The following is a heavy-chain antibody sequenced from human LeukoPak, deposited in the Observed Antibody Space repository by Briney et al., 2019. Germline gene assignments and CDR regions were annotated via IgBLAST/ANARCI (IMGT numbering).Heavy chain of an antibody. CDR1: GGSISSGGYY. J-gene: IGHJ4*02. Sequence: TASETLSLTCTVSGGSISSGGYYWSWIRQHPGKGLEWIGYIYYSGSTYYNPSLKSRVTISVDTSKNQFSLKLSSVTAADTAVYYCAREGPTTLNFFDYWGQGTLVTVSS. V-gene: IGHV4-31*03. CDR3: AREGPTTLNFFDY. CDR2: IYYSGST. D-gene: IGHD2-15*01.